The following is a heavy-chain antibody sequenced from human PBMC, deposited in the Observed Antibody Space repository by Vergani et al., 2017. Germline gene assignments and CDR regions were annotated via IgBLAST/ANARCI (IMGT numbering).Heavy chain of an antibody. CDR1: GFTFSSYA. CDR2: ISGSGGST. CDR3: AKAGIVVPAAITGIRAYYYYYMYV. Sequence: EVQLLESGGGLVQPGGSLRLSCAASGFTFSSYAMSWVRQAPGKGLEWVSAISGSGGSTYYADSVKGRFTISRDNSKNTLYLQMNSLRAEDTAVYYCAKAGIVVPAAITGIRAYYYYYMYVWGKXP. D-gene: IGHD2-2*01. J-gene: IGHJ6*03. V-gene: IGHV3-23*01.